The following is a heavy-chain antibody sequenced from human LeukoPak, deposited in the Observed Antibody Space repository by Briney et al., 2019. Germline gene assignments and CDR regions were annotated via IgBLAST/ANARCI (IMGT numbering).Heavy chain of an antibody. CDR3: ARGSSSWSTFDY. CDR2: INPNSGAT. V-gene: IGHV1-2*02. D-gene: IGHD6-13*01. CDR1: GYTFTDYY. Sequence: ASVKVSCKASGYTFTDYYMLWVRQAPGQGLGWMGWINPNSGATRYAQKFQGRVTMTRDRSISTAYMELSRLRSDDTAVYYCARGSSSWSTFDYWGQGTLVTVSS. J-gene: IGHJ4*02.